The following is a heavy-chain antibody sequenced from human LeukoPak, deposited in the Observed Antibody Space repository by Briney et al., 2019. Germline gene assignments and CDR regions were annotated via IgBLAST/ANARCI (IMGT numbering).Heavy chain of an antibody. Sequence: SETLSLTCTVSGGSISGYYWNWIRQAAGKGLEWVGRIYSNGHIDHNASLKSRVAMSVDTPKNQFSLKLNSLTAADTAVYYCARERSESPGSGYDMDVWGKGTPVIVSS. CDR1: GGSISGYY. CDR2: IYSNGHI. CDR3: ARERSESPGSGYDMDV. J-gene: IGHJ6*03. D-gene: IGHD1-14*01. V-gene: IGHV4-4*07.